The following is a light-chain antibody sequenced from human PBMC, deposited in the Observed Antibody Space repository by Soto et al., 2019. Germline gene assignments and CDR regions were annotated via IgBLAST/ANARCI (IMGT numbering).Light chain of an antibody. CDR3: MQALQTPLT. CDR2: LGS. V-gene: IGKV2-28*01. J-gene: IGKJ4*01. CDR1: QSLLHSNVYNY. Sequence: DIVMTQSPLSLPVTPGEPASISCRSSQSLLHSNVYNYLDWYLQKPGQSPQLLIYLGSNRASGVPDRFSGSGSGTDLTLKISRVEAEDVGVYYCMQALQTPLTFAGGTKVEIK.